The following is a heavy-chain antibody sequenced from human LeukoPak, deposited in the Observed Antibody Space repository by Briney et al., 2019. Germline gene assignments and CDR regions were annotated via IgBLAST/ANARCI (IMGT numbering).Heavy chain of an antibody. CDR2: ISYDGSDK. J-gene: IGHJ4*02. CDR3: AQDWYYDSSGYIDW. D-gene: IGHD3-22*01. V-gene: IGHV3-30*18. CDR1: GFTFGDYV. Sequence: GGSLRLSCTASGFTFGDYVMSWVRQAPGKGLEWVGIISYDGSDKYYVDSVKGRFTTSRDNSKNTLYLQMNSLRAEDTAVYYCAQDWYYDSSGYIDWWGQGTLVTVSS.